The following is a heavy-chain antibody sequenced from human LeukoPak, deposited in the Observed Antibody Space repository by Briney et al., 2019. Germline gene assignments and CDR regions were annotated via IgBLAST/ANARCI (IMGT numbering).Heavy chain of an antibody. CDR2: IYYSGST. CDR1: GGSISTYY. J-gene: IGHJ3*02. V-gene: IGHV4-59*01. D-gene: IGHD3-22*01. CDR3: ARDYYYDSSGYVGAFDI. Sequence: PSETMSLTCTVSGGSISTYYWSWIRQPPGKGLEWIGYIYYSGSTSYNPSLNSRVTISVDTSNDQFSLRLSSVTAADTAVYYCARDYYYDSSGYVGAFDIWGQGTMVTVSS.